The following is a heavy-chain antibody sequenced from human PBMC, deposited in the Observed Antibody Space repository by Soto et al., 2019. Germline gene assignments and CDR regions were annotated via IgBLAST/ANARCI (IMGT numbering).Heavy chain of an antibody. J-gene: IGHJ4*02. CDR3: ARGRSSTSPYPIGY. Sequence: QVQLQESGPGLVKPSQTLSLTCTVSGGSISSGGYYWSWIRQHPGKGLEWIGYIYYSGSTYYNPSLKSRLTIAVDTSKYQFSLKLSSVTAADTVVYYCARGRSSTSPYPIGYWGQGTLVTVSS. V-gene: IGHV4-31*03. D-gene: IGHD2-2*01. CDR1: GGSISSGGYY. CDR2: IYYSGST.